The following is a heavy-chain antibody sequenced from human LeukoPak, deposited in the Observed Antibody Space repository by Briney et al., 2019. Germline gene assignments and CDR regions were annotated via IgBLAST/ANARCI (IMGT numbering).Heavy chain of an antibody. CDR2: IKSKTDGGTT. J-gene: IGHJ3*02. CDR3: TTNPYDRSGYHI. Sequence: GGSLRLSCAASGFTFSSYGMHWVRQAPGKGLEWVGRIKSKTDGGTTDYAAPVKGRFTISRDDSKNTLYLQIDSLKTEDTAVYYCTTNPYDRSGYHIWGQGTMVTVSS. V-gene: IGHV3-15*01. D-gene: IGHD3-22*01. CDR1: GFTFSSYG.